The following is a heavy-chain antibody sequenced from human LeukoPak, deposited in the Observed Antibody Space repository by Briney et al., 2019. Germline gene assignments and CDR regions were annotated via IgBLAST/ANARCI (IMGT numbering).Heavy chain of an antibody. CDR1: GFTFSNY. Sequence: GGSLRLSCAASGFTFSNYMSWVRQAPGKGLEWVSVIYSGGSTYYADSVKGRFTISRDNAKNSLYLQMNSLRAEDTAVYYCAELGITMTGGVWGKGTTVTISS. D-gene: IGHD3-10*02. CDR3: AELGITMTGGV. V-gene: IGHV3-66*01. J-gene: IGHJ6*04. CDR2: IYSGGST.